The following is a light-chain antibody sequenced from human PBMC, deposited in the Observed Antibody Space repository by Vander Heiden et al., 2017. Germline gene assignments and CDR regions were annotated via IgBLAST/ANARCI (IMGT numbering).Light chain of an antibody. CDR1: QSISDW. J-gene: IGKJ2*01. Sequence: DIQMTQSPSTLSASVGDRVTITCRASQSISDWVAWYQQKPEKAPKLLIYRASNLETGVPSRFSGSGYGTEFTLTISSRQPDDFATYYCQQHNNYSSYTFGQGTKMVIK. CDR3: QQHNNYSSYT. V-gene: IGKV1-5*03. CDR2: RAS.